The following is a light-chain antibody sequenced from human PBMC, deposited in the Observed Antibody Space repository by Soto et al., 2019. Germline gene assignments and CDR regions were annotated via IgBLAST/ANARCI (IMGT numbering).Light chain of an antibody. CDR1: QSVSSTF. CDR2: SAS. Sequence: EIVLTQSPGTLSLSPGERATLSCRASQSVSSTFLAWYQHKRGQPPRVLIYSASSRATGIPDRFSGSGSGTDFTLTISRLEPEDFAVYYCQVYGSSFPYTFGQGTKLQI. J-gene: IGKJ2*01. V-gene: IGKV3-20*01. CDR3: QVYGSSFPYT.